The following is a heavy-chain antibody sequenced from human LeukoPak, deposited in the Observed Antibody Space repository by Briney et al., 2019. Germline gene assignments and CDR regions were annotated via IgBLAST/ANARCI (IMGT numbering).Heavy chain of an antibody. CDR1: GGSFSGYY. V-gene: IGHV4-34*01. Sequence: SETLSLTCAVYGGSFSGYYWSWIRQPPGKGLEWIGEINHSGRTNNNPSLKSRVTISVDTSKNQFSLKLSSVTAADTAVYYCARLRGYSYGYHNYWGQGTLVPVSS. J-gene: IGHJ4*02. CDR3: ARLRGYSYGYHNY. D-gene: IGHD5-18*01. CDR2: INHSGRT.